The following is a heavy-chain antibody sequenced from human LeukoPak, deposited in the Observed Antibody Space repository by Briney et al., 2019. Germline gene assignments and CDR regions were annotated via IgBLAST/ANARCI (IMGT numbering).Heavy chain of an antibody. CDR3: ARQPKTTTYYDFWSGYSPHAFDI. Sequence: SETLSLTCTVSGGSISSSSYSWGWIRQPPGKGLEWIGSIYYSGSTYYNPSLKSRVTISVDTSKNQFSLKLSSVTAADTAVYYCARQPKTTTYYDFWSGYSPHAFDIWGQGTMVTVSS. CDR2: IYYSGST. V-gene: IGHV4-39*01. D-gene: IGHD3-3*01. J-gene: IGHJ3*02. CDR1: GGSISSSSYS.